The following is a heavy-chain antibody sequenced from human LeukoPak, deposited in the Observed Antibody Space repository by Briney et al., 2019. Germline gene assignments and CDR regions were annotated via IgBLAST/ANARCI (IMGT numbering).Heavy chain of an antibody. D-gene: IGHD5-18*01. CDR3: AKDRGYSYGWVDY. J-gene: IGHJ4*02. Sequence: SLRDSSAPPGFSLSSYGMHSVRQAPGKGLEWVAVISYDGSNTYYVDTVKGRFTISSDNSKNTLYLQMSSLRAEDTAVYYCAKDRGYSYGWVDYWGQGTLVTVSS. CDR1: GFSLSSYG. V-gene: IGHV3-30*18. CDR2: ISYDGSNT.